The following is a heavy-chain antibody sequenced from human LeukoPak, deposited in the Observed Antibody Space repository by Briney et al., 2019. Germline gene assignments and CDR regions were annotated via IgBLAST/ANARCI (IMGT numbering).Heavy chain of an antibody. CDR2: ISSSSSTI. D-gene: IGHD3-10*01. CDR3: ARVPGSGSSVRSDY. CDR1: GFTFSSYS. J-gene: IGHJ4*02. V-gene: IGHV3-48*01. Sequence: GGSLRLSCAASGFTFSSYSMNWVRQAPGKGLEWVSYISSSSSTIYYADSVKGRFTISRDNAKNSLYLQMNSLRAEDTAVYYCARVPGSGSSVRSDYWGQGTLVTVSS.